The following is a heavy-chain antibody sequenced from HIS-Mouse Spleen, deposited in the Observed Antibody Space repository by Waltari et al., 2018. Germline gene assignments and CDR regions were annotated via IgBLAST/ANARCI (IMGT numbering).Heavy chain of an antibody. CDR1: GGSISSSSYH. CDR3: ARAYYYGSGSYYKGYFDY. D-gene: IGHD3-10*01. Sequence: QLQLQESGPGLVKPSETLSLTCTVSGGSISSSSYHWGWLRQPPGKGLEWIGSIYYSGSTYYNPSLKSRVTISVDTSKNQFSLKLSSVTAADTAVYYCARAYYYGSGSYYKGYFDYWGQGTLVTVSS. V-gene: IGHV4-39*07. J-gene: IGHJ4*02. CDR2: IYYSGST.